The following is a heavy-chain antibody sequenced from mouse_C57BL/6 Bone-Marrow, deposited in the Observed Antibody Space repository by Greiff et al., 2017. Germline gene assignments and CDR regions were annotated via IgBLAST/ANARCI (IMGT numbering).Heavy chain of an antibody. CDR2: ISDGGSYT. J-gene: IGHJ4*01. CDR1: GFTFSSYA. CDR3: ARDEDSSGTLDY. Sequence: EVKLVESGGGLVKPGGSLKLSCAASGFTFSSYAMSWVRQTPEKRLEWVATISDGGSYTYYPDNVKGRFTISRDNAKNNLYLQMSHLKSEDTAMYYCARDEDSSGTLDYWGQGTSVTVSS. V-gene: IGHV5-4*01. D-gene: IGHD3-2*02.